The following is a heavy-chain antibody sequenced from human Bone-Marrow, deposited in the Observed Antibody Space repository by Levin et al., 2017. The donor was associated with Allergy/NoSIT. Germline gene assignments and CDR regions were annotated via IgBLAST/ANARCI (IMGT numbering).Heavy chain of an antibody. CDR1: GFNFNNYW. J-gene: IGHJ5*01. V-gene: IGHV3-7*01. D-gene: IGHD5-12*01. Sequence: GGSLRLSCVGSGFNFNNYWMSWVRQAPGKGLEWVANIRQDGSERYYLDSVKGRFTISRDNAKKSVFLQMKFLSAEDTAMYYCATATDSAYPLNWFDFRGQGTLVTVSS. CDR2: IRQDGSER. CDR3: ATATDSAYPLNWFDF.